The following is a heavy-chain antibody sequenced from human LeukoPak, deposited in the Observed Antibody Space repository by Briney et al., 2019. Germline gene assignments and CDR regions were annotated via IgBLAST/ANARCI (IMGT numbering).Heavy chain of an antibody. CDR2: IYYSGST. Sequence: PSETLSLTCTVSGASISYSYWSWIRQPPGKGLEWIAYIYYSGSTNYNPSFMSRVTISVDTSKNQFSLKLNSVTAADTAVYYCARSENYYEYFDYWGQGTLVTVSS. CDR3: ARSENYYEYFDY. D-gene: IGHD1-26*01. V-gene: IGHV4-59*12. J-gene: IGHJ4*02. CDR1: GASISYSY.